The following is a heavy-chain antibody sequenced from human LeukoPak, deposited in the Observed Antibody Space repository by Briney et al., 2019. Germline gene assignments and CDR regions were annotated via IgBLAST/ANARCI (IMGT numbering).Heavy chain of an antibody. Sequence: GASVKVSCKASGYTFTSYDINWVRQATGQGLEWMGWMNPNSGNTGYAQKFQGRVTMTRNTSISTAYIKLSSLRSEDTAVYYCAREGPGSSSSGVGYWGQGTLVTVSS. CDR2: MNPNSGNT. CDR1: GYTFTSYD. J-gene: IGHJ4*02. D-gene: IGHD6-6*01. V-gene: IGHV1-8*01. CDR3: AREGPGSSSSGVGY.